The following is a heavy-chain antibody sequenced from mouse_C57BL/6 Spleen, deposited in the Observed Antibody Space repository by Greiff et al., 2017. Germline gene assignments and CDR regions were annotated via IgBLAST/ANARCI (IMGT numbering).Heavy chain of an antibody. Sequence: QVQLQQPGAELVKPGASVQMSCKASGYTFTSYWITWVKQRPGQGLEWIGDIYPGSGSTNYNEKFKSKATLTVDTSSSTAYMQLSSLTSEDSAVYYGARGRSPRARYAMDYWGQGTSVTVSS. D-gene: IGHD3-1*01. V-gene: IGHV1-55*01. CDR1: GYTFTSYW. CDR3: ARGRSPRARYAMDY. CDR2: IYPGSGST. J-gene: IGHJ4*01.